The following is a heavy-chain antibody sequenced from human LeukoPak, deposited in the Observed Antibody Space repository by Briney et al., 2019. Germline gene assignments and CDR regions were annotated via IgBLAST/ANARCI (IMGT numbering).Heavy chain of an antibody. V-gene: IGHV3-30-3*01. CDR2: ISYDGSNK. J-gene: IGHJ4*02. CDR1: GFTFSSYA. CDR3: VSSMVRGVIRSDY. Sequence: GGSLRLSCAASGFTFSSYAMHWVRQAPGKGLEWVAVISYDGSNKYYADSVKGRFTISRDNSKNTLYLQMNSLRAEDTAVYYCVSSMVRGVIRSDYWGQGTLVTVSS. D-gene: IGHD3-10*01.